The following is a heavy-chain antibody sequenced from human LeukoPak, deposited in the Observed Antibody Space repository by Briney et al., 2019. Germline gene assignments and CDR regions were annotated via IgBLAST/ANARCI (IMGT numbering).Heavy chain of an antibody. J-gene: IGHJ4*02. V-gene: IGHV4-59*01. CDR3: ARSSLYCGGDCYYYFDY. CDR1: GGSISSYY. D-gene: IGHD2-21*02. Sequence: SETLSLTCTVSGGSISSYYWSWIRQPPGKGLEWIGYIYYSGSTNYIPSLKSRVTISVDTSKNQFSLRLSSVTAADTAVYYCARSSLYCGGDCYYYFDYWGQGTLVTDFS. CDR2: IYYSGST.